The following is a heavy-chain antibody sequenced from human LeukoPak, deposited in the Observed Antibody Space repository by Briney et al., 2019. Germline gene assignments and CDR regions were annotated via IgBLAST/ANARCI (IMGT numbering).Heavy chain of an antibody. V-gene: IGHV3-13*01. Sequence: GGSLRLSCAASGFTFSSYDMHWVRQATGKGLEWVSAIGTAGDTYYPGSVKGRFTISRENAKNSLYLQMNSLRAGDTAVYYCARGGGGSGWYYFDYWGQGTLVTVSS. CDR3: ARGGGGSGWYYFDY. CDR1: GFTFSSYD. J-gene: IGHJ4*02. CDR2: IGTAGDT. D-gene: IGHD6-19*01.